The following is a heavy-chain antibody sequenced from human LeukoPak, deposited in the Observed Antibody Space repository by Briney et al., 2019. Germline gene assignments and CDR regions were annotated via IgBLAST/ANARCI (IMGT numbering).Heavy chain of an antibody. Sequence: SVKVSCKASGYTFISYAISWVRQAPGQGLEWMGGIIPIFGTANYAQKFQGRVTITADESTSTAYMELSSLRSEDTAVYYCAREEYDSSGYYFDYWGQGTLVTVSS. CDR3: AREEYDSSGYYFDY. D-gene: IGHD3-22*01. J-gene: IGHJ4*02. CDR1: GYTFISYA. CDR2: IIPIFGTA. V-gene: IGHV1-69*13.